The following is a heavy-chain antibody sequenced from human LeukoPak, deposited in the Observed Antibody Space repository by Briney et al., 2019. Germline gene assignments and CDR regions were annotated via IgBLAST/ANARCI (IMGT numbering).Heavy chain of an antibody. CDR2: IYYSGST. V-gene: IGHV4-34*01. CDR1: GGSFSGYY. Sequence: SETLSLTCAVYGGSFSGYYWSWIRQPPGKGLEWIGSIYYSGSTYYNPSLKSRVTISVDTSKNQFSLKLSSVTAADTAVYYCARDLDFWSGYYTTRDYWGQETLVTVSS. D-gene: IGHD3-3*01. J-gene: IGHJ4*02. CDR3: ARDLDFWSGYYTTRDY.